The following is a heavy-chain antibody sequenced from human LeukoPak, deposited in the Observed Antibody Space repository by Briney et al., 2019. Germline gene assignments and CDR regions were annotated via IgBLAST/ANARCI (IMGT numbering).Heavy chain of an antibody. D-gene: IGHD3-10*01. CDR1: GFTFSSYG. CDR2: ISYDGSNK. V-gene: IGHV3-30*18. Sequence: PGRSLRLSCAASGFTFSSYGMHWVRQAPGKGLEWVAVISYDGSNKYYADSVKGRFTISRDNSKNTLYLQMNSLRAEDTAVYYCAKAWGGIRGDPLDYWGQGTLVTVSS. J-gene: IGHJ4*02. CDR3: AKAWGGIRGDPLDY.